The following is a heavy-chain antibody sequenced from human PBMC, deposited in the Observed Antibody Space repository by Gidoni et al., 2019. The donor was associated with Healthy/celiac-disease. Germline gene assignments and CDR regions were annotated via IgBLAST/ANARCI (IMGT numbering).Heavy chain of an antibody. Sequence: QVQLQESGPGLVKPSQTLSLTCAVSGGSISSGGYYWSWIRQPPGKGLEWLGYIYYSGSTYYNPSLKSRVTISVDTSKNQFSLKLSSVTAADTAVYYCARADFWSGYPQLIDPWGQGTLVTVSS. V-gene: IGHV4-30-4*01. D-gene: IGHD3-3*01. CDR3: ARADFWSGYPQLIDP. J-gene: IGHJ5*02. CDR1: GGSISSGGYY. CDR2: IYYSGST.